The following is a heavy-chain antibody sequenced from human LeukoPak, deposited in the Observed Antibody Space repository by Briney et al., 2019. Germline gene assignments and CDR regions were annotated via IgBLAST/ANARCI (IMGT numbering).Heavy chain of an antibody. CDR1: GGSISSSSYY. CDR3: ARVVLDYYDSSGYVDY. V-gene: IGHV4-61*01. D-gene: IGHD3-22*01. J-gene: IGHJ4*02. Sequence: SETLSLTCTVSGGSISSSSYYWSWIRQPPGKGLEWIGYIYYSGSTNYNPSLKSRVTISVDTSKNQFSLKLSSVTAADTAVYYCARVVLDYYDSSGYVDYWGQGTLVTVSS. CDR2: IYYSGST.